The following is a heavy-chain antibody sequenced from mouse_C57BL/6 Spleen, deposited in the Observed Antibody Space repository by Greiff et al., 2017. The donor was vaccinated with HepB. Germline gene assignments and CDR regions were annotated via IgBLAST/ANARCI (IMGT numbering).Heavy chain of an antibody. V-gene: IGHV3-6*01. CDR2: ISYDGSN. D-gene: IGHD4-1*01. J-gene: IGHJ2*01. CDR3: ARDGGLGGYFDY. Sequence: ESGPGLVKPSQSLSLTCSVTGYSITSGYYWNWIRQFPGNKLEWMGYISYDGSNNYNPSLKNRISITRDTSKNQFFLKLNSVTTEDTATYYCARDGGLGGYFDYWGQGTTLTVSS. CDR1: GYSITSGYY.